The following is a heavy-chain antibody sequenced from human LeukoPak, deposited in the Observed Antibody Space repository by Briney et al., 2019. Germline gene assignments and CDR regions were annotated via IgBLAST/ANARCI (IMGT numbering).Heavy chain of an antibody. Sequence: GGSLRLSCAASGFTFSDYAMSWVRQAPGKGLEWVSAISGSAGSTYYADSVKGRFTISRDNSKNTLYLEMNSLRAEDTAVYYCAKARGGSGSYYWGLDYWGQGTLVTVSS. D-gene: IGHD3-10*01. V-gene: IGHV3-23*01. CDR3: AKARGGSGSYYWGLDY. J-gene: IGHJ4*02. CDR1: GFTFSDYA. CDR2: ISGSAGST.